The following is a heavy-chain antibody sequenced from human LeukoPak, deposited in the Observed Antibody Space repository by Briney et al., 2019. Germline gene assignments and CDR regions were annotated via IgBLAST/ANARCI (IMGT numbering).Heavy chain of an antibody. Sequence: GASVKVSCKASGYIFSTYGISWVRQAPGQGFEWMAWTSPFNGNTNYAQNLQGRFTMTTDTSTSTVYMELRSLRSDDTAVYYCARDSEPDAMHGDAFDTWGQGTMVTVSS. D-gene: IGHD2-2*01. CDR2: TSPFNGNT. V-gene: IGHV1-18*01. CDR3: ARDSEPDAMHGDAFDT. J-gene: IGHJ3*02. CDR1: GYIFSTYG.